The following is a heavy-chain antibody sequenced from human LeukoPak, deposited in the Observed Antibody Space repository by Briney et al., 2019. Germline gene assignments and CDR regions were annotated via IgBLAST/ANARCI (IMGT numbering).Heavy chain of an antibody. CDR2: IYSSGST. J-gene: IGHJ4*02. D-gene: IGHD3-22*01. V-gene: IGHV4-59*01. Sequence: SETLSLTCTVSDDSISSYYWSWIRQPPGKGLEWIGYIYSSGSTNYNPSLKSRVTMSVDTSKNQFSLKLNSVTAADTAVYYCARDPITMLVGGYFDYWGQGTLVTVSS. CDR3: ARDPITMLVGGYFDY. CDR1: DDSISSYY.